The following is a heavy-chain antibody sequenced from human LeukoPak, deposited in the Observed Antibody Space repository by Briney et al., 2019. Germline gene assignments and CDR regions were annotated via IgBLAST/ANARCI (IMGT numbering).Heavy chain of an antibody. J-gene: IGHJ4*02. D-gene: IGHD5-18*01. CDR1: GFTFDDYA. V-gene: IGHV3-43*02. CDR3: AKDLTQLYLAFDY. Sequence: PGGSLRLSCAASGFTFDDYAMHWVRQAPGKGLEWVSLISEDGSRTYYADSVKGRFTISRDNSKDSLYLQMNSLRTEDTALYYCAKDLTQLYLAFDYWGQGTLVTVSS. CDR2: ISEDGSRT.